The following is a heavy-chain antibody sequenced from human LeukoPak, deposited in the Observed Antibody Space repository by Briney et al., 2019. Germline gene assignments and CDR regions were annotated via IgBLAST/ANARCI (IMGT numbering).Heavy chain of an antibody. D-gene: IGHD3-10*01. CDR1: GYTFTSYG. V-gene: IGHV1-18*01. CDR3: ARGSHVTREDY. Sequence: GASVKVSCKASGYTFTSYGISWVRQAPGQGLEWMGWISANDGNTDYPQKLQGRVTMTTDTSTSTAYMELRSLRSDDTAVYYCARGSHVTREDYWGQGTLVTVSS. CDR2: ISANDGNT. J-gene: IGHJ4*02.